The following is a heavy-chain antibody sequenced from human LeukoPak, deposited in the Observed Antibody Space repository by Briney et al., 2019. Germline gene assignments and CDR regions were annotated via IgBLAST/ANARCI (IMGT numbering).Heavy chain of an antibody. J-gene: IGHJ6*03. CDR3: ARDRGGGRMDV. Sequence: PSETLSLTCTVSGGSISSYYWSWIRQPPGKGLEWIGYIYYSGSTNYNPSLKSRVTISVDTFKNQFSLKLSSVTAADTAVYYCARDRGGGRMDVWGKGTTVTISS. V-gene: IGHV4-59*12. D-gene: IGHD2-15*01. CDR1: GGSISSYY. CDR2: IYYSGST.